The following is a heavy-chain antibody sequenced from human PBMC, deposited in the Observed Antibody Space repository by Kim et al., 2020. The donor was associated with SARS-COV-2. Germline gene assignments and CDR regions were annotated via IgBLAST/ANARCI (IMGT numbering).Heavy chain of an antibody. D-gene: IGHD6-19*01. CDR3: AKAQPRSSGWDVFED. Sequence: GGSLRLSCGASGFTVNNFAMSWVRQPPGKGLEWVSTAPGGGGRTFYADSVKGRFTISRDNSKNTVFLQMNSVRAEDTAVYYCAKAQPRSSGWDVFEDWGQRTLVTVSS. J-gene: IGHJ4*02. CDR2: APGGGGRT. V-gene: IGHV3-23*01. CDR1: GFTVNNFA.